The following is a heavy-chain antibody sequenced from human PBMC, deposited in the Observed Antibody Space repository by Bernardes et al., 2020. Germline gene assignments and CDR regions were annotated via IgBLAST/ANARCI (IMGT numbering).Heavy chain of an antibody. D-gene: IGHD2-2*01. CDR1: GGSVSSDNNY. Sequence: SESLTLTCTVSGGSVSSDNNYWSWIPQPKGKELEWIGYIYSSGSTNYKPSLKSRVTISVDTSKNQFSLKLSSVTAADTAVYYCARGSSPNSPLTWFDPWGQGTLVTGSS. V-gene: IGHV4-61*01. CDR3: ARGSSPNSPLTWFDP. J-gene: IGHJ5*02. CDR2: IYSSGST.